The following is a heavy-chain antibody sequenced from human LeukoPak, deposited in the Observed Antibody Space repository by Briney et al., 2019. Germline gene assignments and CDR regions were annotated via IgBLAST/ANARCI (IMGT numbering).Heavy chain of an antibody. V-gene: IGHV3-21*01. CDR3: ARDRGPSAAGTYYDCYGMDV. D-gene: IGHD6-13*01. CDR1: GFTFSSYS. Sequence: GGSLRLSCAASGFTFSSYSMNWVRQAPGKGLEWVSSISSSSSYIYYADSVKGRFTISRDNAKNSLYLQMNSLRAEDTAVYYCARDRGPSAAGTYYDCYGMDVWGQGTTVTVSS. J-gene: IGHJ6*02. CDR2: ISSSSSYI.